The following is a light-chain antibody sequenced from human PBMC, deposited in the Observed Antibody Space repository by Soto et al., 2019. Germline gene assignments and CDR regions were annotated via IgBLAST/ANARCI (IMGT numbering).Light chain of an antibody. CDR1: HSVSSSY. CDR2: GAS. V-gene: IGKV3-20*01. J-gene: IGKJ5*01. CDR3: QQYGIFPIT. Sequence: EIVLTQSPGTLSLSPGERATLSCRASHSVSSSYLAWYQQKPGQAPRLLIYGASSRATGIPDRFSGSGSGTDFTLTISRLEPEDFAVYYCQQYGIFPITFGQGTRLEIK.